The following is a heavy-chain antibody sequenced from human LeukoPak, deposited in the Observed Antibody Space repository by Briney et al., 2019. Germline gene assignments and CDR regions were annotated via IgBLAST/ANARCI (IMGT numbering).Heavy chain of an antibody. CDR3: ARVDDSSGPYFDY. CDR1: GGSISSYY. J-gene: IGHJ4*02. V-gene: IGHV4-59*01. Sequence: SETLSLTCTVSGGSISSYYWSWIRQPPGKGLEWIGYIYYSGSTSYNPSLKSRVTISVDTSKNQFSLKLSSVTAADTAVYYCARVDDSSGPYFDYWGQGTLVTVSS. CDR2: IYYSGST. D-gene: IGHD3-22*01.